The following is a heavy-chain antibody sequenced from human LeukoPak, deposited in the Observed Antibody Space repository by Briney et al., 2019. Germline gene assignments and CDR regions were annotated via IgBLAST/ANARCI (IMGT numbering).Heavy chain of an antibody. Sequence: SVKVSCKASGGTFSSYAISWVRQAPGQGLEWIGRIIPSLGIANYAQKFQGRVTITADKSTSTAYMELSSLRSEDTAVYYCARDPTWSYGGLRGDYFDYWGQGTLVTVSS. V-gene: IGHV1-69*04. D-gene: IGHD4-23*01. CDR2: IIPSLGIA. CDR3: ARDPTWSYGGLRGDYFDY. CDR1: GGTFSSYA. J-gene: IGHJ4*01.